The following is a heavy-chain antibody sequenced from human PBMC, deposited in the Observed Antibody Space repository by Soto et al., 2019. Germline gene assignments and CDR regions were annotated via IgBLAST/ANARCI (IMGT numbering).Heavy chain of an antibody. V-gene: IGHV3-74*01. CDR2: INSDGSTT. Sequence: EVQLVESGGGLVQPGGSLRLSCAASGFTFSSHWMHWVRQVPGKGLVWVSRINSDGSTTTYADSVKGRFTISRDNAKNTLYLQMNSLRAEDTAVYSCARGQEGGRYFRAFDIWGQGTMVTVSS. J-gene: IGHJ3*02. D-gene: IGHD1-26*01. CDR3: ARGQEGGRYFRAFDI. CDR1: GFTFSSHW.